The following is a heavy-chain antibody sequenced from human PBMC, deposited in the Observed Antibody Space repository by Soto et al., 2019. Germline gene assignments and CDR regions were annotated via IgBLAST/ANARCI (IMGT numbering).Heavy chain of an antibody. V-gene: IGHV4-34*01. CDR1: GGSFSGYY. J-gene: IGHJ4*02. CDR2: INHSGST. Sequence: QVQLQQWGAGLLKPSETLSLTCAVYGGSFSGYYWSWIRQPPGKGLEWIGEINHSGSTNYNPSLKSRVTISVDTSKNQFSLKLSSVTAADTAVYYCARGLSSSWMEYWGQGTLVTVSS. D-gene: IGHD6-13*01. CDR3: ARGLSSSWMEY.